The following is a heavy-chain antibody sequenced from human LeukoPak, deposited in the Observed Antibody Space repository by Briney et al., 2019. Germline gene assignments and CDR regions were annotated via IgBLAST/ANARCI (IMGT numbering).Heavy chain of an antibody. D-gene: IGHD3-3*01. Sequence: SQTLSLTCTVSGGSISSGGYYWSWIRQHPGKGLERIGYIYYSGSTYYNPSLKSRVTISVDTSKNQFSLKLSSVTAADTAVYYCARAGGFWSGYYPNWFDPWGQGTLVTVSS. CDR1: GGSISSGGYY. CDR3: ARAGGFWSGYYPNWFDP. V-gene: IGHV4-31*03. J-gene: IGHJ5*02. CDR2: IYYSGST.